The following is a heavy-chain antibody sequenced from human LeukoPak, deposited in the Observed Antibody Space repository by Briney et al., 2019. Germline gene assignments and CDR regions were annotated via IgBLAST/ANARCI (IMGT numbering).Heavy chain of an antibody. J-gene: IGHJ4*02. CDR2: MDYSGST. D-gene: IGHD6-19*01. CDR1: GGPISDYY. Sequence: SETLSLTCTVSGGPISDYYWTWIRQSPGTGLEWIGYMDYSGSTAYNPPLKSRVTISIDTSKKQFSLELSSVTAADTAIYFCARRKRGSGGPFDYWGQGTLVTVSS. V-gene: IGHV4-59*08. CDR3: ARRKRGSGGPFDY.